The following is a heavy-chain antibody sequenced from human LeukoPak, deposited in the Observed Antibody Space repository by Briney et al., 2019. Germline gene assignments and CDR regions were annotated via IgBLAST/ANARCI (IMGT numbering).Heavy chain of an antibody. CDR1: GFTFSSYS. CDR3: ARGGYCSSTSCVAGFDY. CDR2: ISSSSSYI. D-gene: IGHD2-2*03. J-gene: IGHJ4*02. V-gene: IGHV3-21*01. Sequence: GGSLRLSCAASGFTFSSYSMNWVRQAPGKGLEWVSSISSSSSYIYYADSVKGRFTTSRDNAKNSLYLQMNSLRAEDTAVYYCARGGYCSSTSCVAGFDYWGQGTLVTVSS.